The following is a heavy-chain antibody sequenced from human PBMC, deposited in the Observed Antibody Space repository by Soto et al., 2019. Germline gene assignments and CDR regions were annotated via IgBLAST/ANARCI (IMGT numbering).Heavy chain of an antibody. J-gene: IGHJ6*02. CDR2: IYYSGST. Sequence: KPSETLSLTCTVSGGSISSSSYYWGWIRQPPGKGLEWIGSIYYSGSTYYNPSLKSRVTISVDTSKNQFSLKLSSVTAADTAVYYCARTDYSNYVLGYYGMDVWCQGTTVTVSS. D-gene: IGHD4-4*01. V-gene: IGHV4-39*01. CDR3: ARTDYSNYVLGYYGMDV. CDR1: GGSISSSSYY.